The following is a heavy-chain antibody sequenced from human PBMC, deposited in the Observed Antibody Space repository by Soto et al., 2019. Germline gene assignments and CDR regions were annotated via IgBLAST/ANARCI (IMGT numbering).Heavy chain of an antibody. CDR2: IYHSGST. J-gene: IGHJ4*02. CDR1: GGSISSSNW. Sequence: QVQLQESGPGLVKPSGTLSLTCAVSGGSISSSNWWSWVRQPPGKGLEWIVEIYHSGSTNANPSLKSRVPISVDKYKNLFYLKLSYVTDADSAVYYCARDLTVQSSSWGQGTLVTVSS. D-gene: IGHD4-17*01. CDR3: ARDLTVQSSS. V-gene: IGHV4-4*02.